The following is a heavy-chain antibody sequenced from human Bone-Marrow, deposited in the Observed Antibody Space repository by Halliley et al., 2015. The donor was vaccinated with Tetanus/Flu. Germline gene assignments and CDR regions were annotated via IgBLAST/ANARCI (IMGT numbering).Heavy chain of an antibody. V-gene: IGHV3-43*02. J-gene: IGHJ6*02. D-gene: IGHD6-19*01. CDR2: ISGDGGRT. Sequence: ISGDGGRTYYADSVKGRFTISRDNSKNSLYLQMNRLKSDDTALYYCAKDSSSSGWLSHGLDVWGLGTTVTVSS. CDR3: AKDSSSSGWLSHGLDV.